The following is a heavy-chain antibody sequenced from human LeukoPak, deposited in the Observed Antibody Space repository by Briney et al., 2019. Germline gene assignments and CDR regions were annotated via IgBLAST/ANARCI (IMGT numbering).Heavy chain of an antibody. CDR2: LSNSGGTT. V-gene: IGHV3-23*01. D-gene: IGHD3-10*01. CDR1: GFTFSSYA. Sequence: PGGSLRLSCAASGFTFSSYAMSWVRQAPGKGLEWVSVLSNSGGTTYYADSVKGRFTISRDNSKHTLYLQMNSLRAEDTALYYCAKGRPLPRRGAFDIWGQGTMVTVSS. J-gene: IGHJ3*02. CDR3: AKGRPLPRRGAFDI.